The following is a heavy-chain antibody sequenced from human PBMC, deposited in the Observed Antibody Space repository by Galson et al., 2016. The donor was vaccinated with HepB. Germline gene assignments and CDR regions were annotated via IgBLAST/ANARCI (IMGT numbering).Heavy chain of an antibody. J-gene: IGHJ3*02. CDR2: ISGGGGNT. CDR3: AKDRNPYYNIVTGNFPDNDVFDI. Sequence: SLRLSCAASGFTFSSYAMSWVRQAPGKGLEWVSTISGGGGNTDYADSVKGRFTISRDNSKNTLYLQMNSLRAEDTAVYYCAKDRNPYYNIVTGNFPDNDVFDILGQGKMVTVSS. CDR1: GFTFSSYA. D-gene: IGHD3-9*01. V-gene: IGHV3-23*01.